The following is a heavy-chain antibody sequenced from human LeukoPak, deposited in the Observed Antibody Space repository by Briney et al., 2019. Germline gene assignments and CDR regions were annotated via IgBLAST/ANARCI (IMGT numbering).Heavy chain of an antibody. D-gene: IGHD3-22*01. Sequence: GGSLRLSCAASGFTFSSYGMHWVRQAPGKGLEWVAFIAYDGTNKLYADSVKGRLTISRDNSKNTLYLQMNSLTSEDTAVYYCAKEGGWNYDSSGYLDYWGQGTLVTVSS. CDR1: GFTFSSYG. V-gene: IGHV3-30*02. CDR3: AKEGGWNYDSSGYLDY. CDR2: IAYDGTNK. J-gene: IGHJ4*02.